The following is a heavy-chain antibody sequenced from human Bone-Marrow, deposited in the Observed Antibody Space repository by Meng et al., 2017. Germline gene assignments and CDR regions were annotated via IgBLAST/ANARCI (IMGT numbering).Heavy chain of an antibody. CDR2: ISYDGSNK. D-gene: IGHD5-24*01. Sequence: GESLKISCAASGFTFSSYAMHWVRQAPGEGLEWVAVISYDGSNKYYADSVKGRFTISRDNSKNTLYLQMNSLRAEDTAVYYCARGGDGYRWGQGTLVTVSS. CDR1: GFTFSSYA. V-gene: IGHV3-30*04. CDR3: ARGGDGYR. J-gene: IGHJ5*02.